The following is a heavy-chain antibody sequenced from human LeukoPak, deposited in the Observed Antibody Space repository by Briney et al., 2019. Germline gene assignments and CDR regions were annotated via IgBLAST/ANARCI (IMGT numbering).Heavy chain of an antibody. Sequence: GGSLRLSCAASGFTFSSYAMSWVRQAPGKGLEWVSAISGSGGSTYYADSVKGRFTISRDNSKNTLYLQMNSLRAEDTAVYYCARELYSSGWYGMDVWGQGTTVTVSS. CDR3: ARELYSSGWYGMDV. V-gene: IGHV3-23*01. CDR2: ISGSGGST. CDR1: GFTFSSYA. D-gene: IGHD6-19*01. J-gene: IGHJ6*02.